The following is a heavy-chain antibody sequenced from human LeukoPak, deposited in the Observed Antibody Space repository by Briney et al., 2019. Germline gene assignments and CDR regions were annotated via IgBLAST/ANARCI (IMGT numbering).Heavy chain of an antibody. V-gene: IGHV1-8*01. CDR2: MNPNSGNT. CDR3: ARGLTPKQQLAPNDY. CDR1: GYTFTSYD. D-gene: IGHD6-13*01. J-gene: IGHJ4*02. Sequence: GASVKVPCKASGYTFTSYDINWVRQATGQGLEWMGWMNPNSGNTGYAQKFQGRVTMTRNTSISTAYMELSSLRSEDTAVYYCARGLTPKQQLAPNDYWGQGTLVTVSS.